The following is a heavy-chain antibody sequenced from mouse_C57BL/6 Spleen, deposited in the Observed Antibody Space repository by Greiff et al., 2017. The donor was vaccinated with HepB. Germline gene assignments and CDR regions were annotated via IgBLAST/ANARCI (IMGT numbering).Heavy chain of an antibody. Sequence: EVQLQQSGAELVRPGASVKLSCTASGFNIKDDYMHWVKQRPEQGLEWIGWIDPETGDTEYASKFQGKATITADTSSNTAYLQLSSLTSEDTAVYYCTVRTSYAMDYWSQGTSVTVSS. V-gene: IGHV14-4*01. CDR3: TVRTSYAMDY. CDR1: GFNIKDDY. CDR2: IDPETGDT. J-gene: IGHJ4*01.